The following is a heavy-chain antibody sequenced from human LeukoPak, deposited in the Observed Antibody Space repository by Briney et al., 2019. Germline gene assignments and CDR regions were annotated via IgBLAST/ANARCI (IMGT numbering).Heavy chain of an antibody. J-gene: IGHJ5*02. V-gene: IGHV1-2*02. Sequence: ASVKVSCKASGYTFTGYYMHWVRQAPGQGLEWMGWINPNSGGTNYAQKFQGRVTMTRDTSISTAYMELSRLRSDDTAVYYCARDPEIFGSMVRGGNWFDPWGQGTLVTVSS. CDR3: ARDPEIFGSMVRGGNWFDP. D-gene: IGHD3-10*01. CDR1: GYTFTGYY. CDR2: INPNSGGT.